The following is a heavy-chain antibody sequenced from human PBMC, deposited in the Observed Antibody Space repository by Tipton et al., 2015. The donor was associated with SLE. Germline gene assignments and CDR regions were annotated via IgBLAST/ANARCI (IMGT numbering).Heavy chain of an antibody. J-gene: IGHJ3*02. V-gene: IGHV4-59*01. CDR2: IYYSGST. D-gene: IGHD4-17*01. CDR3: ARTTYGDDAFEI. CDR1: GGSISSYY. Sequence: TLSLTCTVSGGSISSYYWSWIRQPPGKGLEWIGYIYYSGSTYYNPSLRSRVTISVERSKNQFSLKLSSVTAADTAVYYCARTTYGDDAFEIWGQGTMVAVSS.